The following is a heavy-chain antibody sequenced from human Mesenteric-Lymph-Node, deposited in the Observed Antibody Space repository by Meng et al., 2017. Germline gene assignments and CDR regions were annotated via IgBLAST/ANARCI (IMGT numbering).Heavy chain of an antibody. CDR2: IYWNDDK. CDR1: GFSLSTSGVG. Sequence: SGPTLVKPTQTLTLTCTFSGFSLSTSGVGVGWIRQPPGKALEWLALIYWNDDKRYSPSLKSRLTITKDTSKNQVVLTMTNMDPVDTATYYCAHSDATYYDGSGALDYWGQGTLVTVSS. V-gene: IGHV2-5*01. CDR3: AHSDATYYDGSGALDY. D-gene: IGHD3-10*01. J-gene: IGHJ4*02.